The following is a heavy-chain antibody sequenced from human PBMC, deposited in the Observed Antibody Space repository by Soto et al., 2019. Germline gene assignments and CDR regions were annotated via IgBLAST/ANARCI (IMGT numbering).Heavy chain of an antibody. J-gene: IGHJ3*02. V-gene: IGHV1-18*04. D-gene: IGHD3-16*01. CDR2: ITPYNANV. CDR1: GYTFTNHG. CDR3: ARDRVAGIWGDALDI. Sequence: QVQLVQSGAEVKKPGASVKVSCKTSGYTFTNHGINWVRQAPGQGLEWMGWITPYNANVNYAQKRQGRVTMTTDPSTSTAYMDLRSLTSDATAVYYCARDRVAGIWGDALDIWGQGTMVTVSS.